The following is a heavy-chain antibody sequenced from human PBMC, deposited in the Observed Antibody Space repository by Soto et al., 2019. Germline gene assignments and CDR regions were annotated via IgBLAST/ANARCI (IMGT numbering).Heavy chain of an antibody. V-gene: IGHV1-69*02. CDR2: IIPILGIA. J-gene: IGHJ4*02. Sequence: SAKISSTSSGGTLNIYTITWVRQAPGQGLEWMGRIIPILGIANYAQKFQGRVTITADKSTSTAYMELSSLRSEDTAVYYCAGRGYSGYDLDYWGQGTLVTVSS. CDR3: AGRGYSGYDLDY. D-gene: IGHD5-12*01. CDR1: GGTLNIYT.